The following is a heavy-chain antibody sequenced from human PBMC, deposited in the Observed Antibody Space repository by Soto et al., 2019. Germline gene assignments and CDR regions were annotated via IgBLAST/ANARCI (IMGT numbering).Heavy chain of an antibody. CDR2: IIHTGST. CDR3: APQVVPTATKKP. V-gene: IGHV4-34*12. J-gene: IGHJ4*02. CDR1: GGSFSGYY. D-gene: IGHD2-2*01. Sequence: PSETLSLTCAVFGGSFSGYYWSWSRQPPGKGLEWIGEIIHTGSTNYNPSLKSRVTMSIDTSKKQFSLKLSSVTAADTAVYYCAPQVVPTATKKPWGQGTLVTVS.